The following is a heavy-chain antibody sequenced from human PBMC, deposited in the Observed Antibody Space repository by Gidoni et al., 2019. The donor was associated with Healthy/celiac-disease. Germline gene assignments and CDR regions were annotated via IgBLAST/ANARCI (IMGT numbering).Heavy chain of an antibody. CDR1: GFTFGDYA. J-gene: IGHJ6*02. Sequence: EVQLVESGGGLVKPGRSLRLSCTASGFTFGDYAMSWFRQAPGKGLEWKGRFTISRDDSKSIAYLQMNSLKTEDTAVYYCTRGEVRGFRSYYYYGMDVWGQGTTVTVSS. CDR3: TRGEVRGFRSYYYYGMDV. V-gene: IGHV3-49*05. D-gene: IGHD3-10*01.